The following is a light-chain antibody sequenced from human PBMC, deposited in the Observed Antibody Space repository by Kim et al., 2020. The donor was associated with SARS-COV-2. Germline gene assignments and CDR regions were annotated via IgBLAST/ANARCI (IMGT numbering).Light chain of an antibody. CDR2: RNN. J-gene: IGLJ3*02. V-gene: IGLV10-54*01. CDR3: SAWDSSLSAWV. Sequence: RQTARLTCTGNSNNVGDQGAAWLQQHQGHPPKLLSYRNNNRPSGISERLSASRSGNTASLTITGLQPEDEADYYCSAWDSSLSAWVLGGGTQLTVL. CDR1: SNNVGDQG.